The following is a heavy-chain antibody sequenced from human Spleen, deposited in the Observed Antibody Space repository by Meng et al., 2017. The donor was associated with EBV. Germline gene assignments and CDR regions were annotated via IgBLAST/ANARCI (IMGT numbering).Heavy chain of an antibody. CDR2: INESGIT. V-gene: IGHV4-34*01. Sequence: WGAGLLCPSGLLLLPCALYCESFSCHYWTWIRQPPGKGLEWIGEINESGITNYNPSLKSRVTLSIDTSESHFSLNLSSVTAADTAVYYCARQSTYRLLDPWGQGTLVTVSS. D-gene: IGHD3-16*02. CDR3: ARQSTYRLLDP. J-gene: IGHJ5*02. CDR1: CESFSCHY.